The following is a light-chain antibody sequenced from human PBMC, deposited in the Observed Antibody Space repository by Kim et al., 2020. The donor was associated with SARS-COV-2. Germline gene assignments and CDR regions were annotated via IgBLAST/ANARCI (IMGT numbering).Light chain of an antibody. CDR3: QQYNNWPLPCT. CDR2: GTS. CDR1: QSFGTN. V-gene: IGKV3-15*01. J-gene: IGKJ2*02. Sequence: EIVMTQSPATLSVSPGERATLSCRASQSFGTNLAWYQQKPGQAPRLLLYGTSIRATGIPARFNGSGSGTEFTLTISSLQSEDFAVYYCQQYNNWPLPCTFGQGTKLEI.